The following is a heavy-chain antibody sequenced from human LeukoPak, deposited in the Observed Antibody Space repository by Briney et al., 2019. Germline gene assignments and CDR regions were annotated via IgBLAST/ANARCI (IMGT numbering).Heavy chain of an antibody. Sequence: ASVKVSCKASGYNFISYYMHWVRQAPGQGLEWMGIINPSGGSTSYAQKFQDRVTMTRDTSTSTVYMELSSLKSEDTAVYYCAREDVVIVDAVRYYYHGMDVWGQGTTVTVSS. CDR2: INPSGGST. CDR3: AREDVVIVDAVRYYYHGMDV. CDR1: GYNFISYY. V-gene: IGHV1-46*01. D-gene: IGHD2/OR15-2a*01. J-gene: IGHJ6*02.